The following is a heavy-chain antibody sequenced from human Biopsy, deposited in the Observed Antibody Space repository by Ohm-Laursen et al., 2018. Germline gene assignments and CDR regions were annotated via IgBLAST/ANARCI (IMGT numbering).Heavy chain of an antibody. V-gene: IGHV3-11*01. CDR1: GFTSRDYY. CDR2: ITNSGGTV. Sequence: GSLRLSCSASGFTSRDYYMIWIRQPPGKGLEWVSYITNSGGTVYYEDSVKGRFTVSRDNAKNSLYLQMDRLRAEDTAVYYCARPPWGHAYGYYNGMDVWGQGTTVIVSS. J-gene: IGHJ6*02. CDR3: ARPPWGHAYGYYNGMDV. D-gene: IGHD3-10*01.